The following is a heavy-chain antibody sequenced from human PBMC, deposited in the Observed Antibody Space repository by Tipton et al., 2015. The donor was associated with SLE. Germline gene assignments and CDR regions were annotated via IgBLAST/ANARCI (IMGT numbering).Heavy chain of an antibody. V-gene: IGHV3-23*04. Sequence: QLVQSGGGLVQPGGSLRLSCAASGFTFSRYVMNWVRQAPGKGLEWVSAISNTGGGTNYADSVKGRFTISRDNSKSTLYLQMSSLRAADTAVYYCATKWHLLGVAEDYWGQGTLVTVSS. CDR2: ISNTGGGT. CDR1: GFTFSRYV. J-gene: IGHJ4*02. CDR3: ATKWHLLGVAEDY. D-gene: IGHD2-21*01.